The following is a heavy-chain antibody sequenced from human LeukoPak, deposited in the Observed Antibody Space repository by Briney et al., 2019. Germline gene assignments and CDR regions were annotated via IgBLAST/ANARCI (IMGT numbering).Heavy chain of an antibody. CDR3: ARRSSAEMATAHWYCDL. CDR1: GGSISSSSYY. V-gene: IGHV4-39*01. CDR2: IYYSGST. Sequence: SSETLSLTCTVSGGSISSSSYYWGWIRQPPGKGLEWIGSIYYSGSTYYNPSLKSRVTISVDTSKNQFSLKLSSVTAADTAVYYCARRSSAEMATAHWYCDLWGRGTLVSVSS. D-gene: IGHD5-24*01. J-gene: IGHJ2*01.